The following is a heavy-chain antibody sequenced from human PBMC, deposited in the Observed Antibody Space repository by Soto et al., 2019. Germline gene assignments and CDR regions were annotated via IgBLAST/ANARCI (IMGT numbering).Heavy chain of an antibody. D-gene: IGHD3-22*01. CDR2: IYPGDSDT. Sequence: GESLKISCKGSGYSFTSYWIGWVRQMPGKGLEWMGIIYPGDSDTRYSPSFQGQVTISADKSISTAYLQWSSLKASDTAMYYCARLQYYYDSSGYYRYFDHWGQGTLVTVSS. CDR1: GYSFTSYW. CDR3: ARLQYYYDSSGYYRYFDH. V-gene: IGHV5-51*01. J-gene: IGHJ4*02.